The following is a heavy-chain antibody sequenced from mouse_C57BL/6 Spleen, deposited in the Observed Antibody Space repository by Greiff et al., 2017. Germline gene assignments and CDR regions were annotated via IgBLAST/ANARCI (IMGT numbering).Heavy chain of an antibody. J-gene: IGHJ2*01. Sequence: QVQLQQPGAELVKPGASVKMSCKASGYTFTSYWITWVKQRPGPGLEWIGDIYPGSGSTNYNEKFKGKATLTVATSSSTAYMQLSSLTSEDFAVYSCARRATGTYFDYWGQGTTLTVSS. CDR3: ARRATGTYFDY. D-gene: IGHD4-1*02. CDR2: IYPGSGST. CDR1: GYTFTSYW. V-gene: IGHV1-55*01.